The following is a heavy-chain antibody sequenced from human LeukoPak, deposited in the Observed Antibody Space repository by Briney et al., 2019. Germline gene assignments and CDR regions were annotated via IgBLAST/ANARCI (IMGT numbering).Heavy chain of an antibody. V-gene: IGHV4-59*01. J-gene: IGHJ3*02. CDR1: GFTFSSYA. CDR3: AREGYGSARDAFDI. CDR2: IYYSGST. D-gene: IGHD4-17*01. Sequence: GSLRLSCAASGFTFSSYAMSWVRQAPGKGLEWIGYIYYSGSTNYNPSLKSRVTISVDTSKNQFSLKLSSVTAADTAVYYCAREGYGSARDAFDIWGQGTMVTVSS.